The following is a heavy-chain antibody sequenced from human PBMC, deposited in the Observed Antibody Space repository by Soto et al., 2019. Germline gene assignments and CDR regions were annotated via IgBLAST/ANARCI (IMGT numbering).Heavy chain of an antibody. CDR3: ARDRRVTTEYFQH. Sequence: PGGSLRLSCAASGFTFSSYAMSWVRQAPGKGLEWVAVITYDGSNKYYADSVKGRFTISRDNSKNTLYLQMNSLRAEDTAVYYCARDRRVTTEYFQHWGQGTLVTVSS. D-gene: IGHD4-4*01. V-gene: IGHV3-30*04. CDR1: GFTFSSYA. CDR2: ITYDGSNK. J-gene: IGHJ1*01.